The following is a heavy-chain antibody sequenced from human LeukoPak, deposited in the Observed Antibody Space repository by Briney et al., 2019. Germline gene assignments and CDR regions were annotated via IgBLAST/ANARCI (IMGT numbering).Heavy chain of an antibody. CDR1: GFIFNNYG. V-gene: IGHV3-23*01. D-gene: IGHD3-22*01. CDR2: ISNDGGGI. Sequence: GGSLRLSCAASGFIFNNYGLIWVRQALGKGLQWVSAISNDGGGIQYADFVKGRFTISRDNSKNMLFLQMNSLTAEDTALYYCAKGSSGYFADLWGQGTLVTVSS. CDR3: AKGSSGYFADL. J-gene: IGHJ5*02.